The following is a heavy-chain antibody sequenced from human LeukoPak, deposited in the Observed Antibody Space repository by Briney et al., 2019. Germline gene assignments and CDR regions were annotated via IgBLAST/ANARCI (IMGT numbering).Heavy chain of an antibody. D-gene: IGHD3-10*01. CDR1: GYSFTSYW. CDR3: ARHARAGSYTNWFEP. V-gene: IGHV5-51*01. CDR2: IYPGDSDT. J-gene: IGHJ5*02. Sequence: KPGESLKISCKGSGYSFTSYWIGWVRQMPGKGLEWLGIIYPGDSDTRYSPSFQGQVTISADKSISTAYLQWSRLKASDTAMYYCARHARAGSYTNWFEPGGQGTGVSVSS.